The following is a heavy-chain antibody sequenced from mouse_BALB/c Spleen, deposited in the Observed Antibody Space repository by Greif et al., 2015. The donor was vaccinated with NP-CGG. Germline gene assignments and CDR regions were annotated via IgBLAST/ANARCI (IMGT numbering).Heavy chain of an antibody. CDR3: ARPDYGYFDV. Sequence: EVQLVESGGGLVKLGGSLKLSCAASGFTFSSYYMSWVRRTPEKRLELVAAINSNGGSTYYPDTVKGRFTISRDNAKNTLYLQMSSLRSEDTALYYCARPDYGYFDVWGAGTTVTVSS. CDR2: INSNGGST. V-gene: IGHV5-6-2*01. CDR1: GFTFSSYY. J-gene: IGHJ1*01.